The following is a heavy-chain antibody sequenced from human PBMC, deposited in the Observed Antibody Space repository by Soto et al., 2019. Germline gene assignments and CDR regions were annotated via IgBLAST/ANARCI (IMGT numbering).Heavy chain of an antibody. CDR2: ISSDGSNK. CDR1: GFTFSSYG. CDR3: AKGGYSYGTADY. D-gene: IGHD5-18*01. Sequence: GGSLRLSCAASGFTFSSYGMHWVRQAPGKGLEWVAAISSDGSNKYYADSVKGRFTISRDNSRNTLYLQVNGLRAEDTAVYFCAKGGYSYGTADYWGQGTLVTVSS. J-gene: IGHJ4*02. V-gene: IGHV3-30*18.